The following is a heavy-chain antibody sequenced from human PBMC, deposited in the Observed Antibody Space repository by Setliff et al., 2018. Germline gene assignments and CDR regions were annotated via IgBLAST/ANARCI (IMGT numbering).Heavy chain of an antibody. Sequence: ASVKVSCKTSGYSFTNYGISWVRQAPGQGLDWMGGIIPIFGTANYAQKFQGRVTITRDTSTSTAYMELRSLRTEDTAVYYCAREGVDTRSSTDYRYYMDVWGKGTTVTVSS. V-gene: IGHV1-69*05. CDR1: GYSFTNYG. J-gene: IGHJ6*03. D-gene: IGHD5-18*01. CDR3: AREGVDTRSSTDYRYYMDV. CDR2: IIPIFGTA.